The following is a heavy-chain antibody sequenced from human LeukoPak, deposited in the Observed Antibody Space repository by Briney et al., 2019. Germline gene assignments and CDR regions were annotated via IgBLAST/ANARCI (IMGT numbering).Heavy chain of an antibody. V-gene: IGHV3-66*01. CDR2: LYSGGTA. J-gene: IGHJ6*02. D-gene: IGHD5/OR15-5a*01. CDR3: ARGRAGGSTTYNMDV. Sequence: PGGSLRLSCAASGFIVNGKHMSWVRQAPGKGLEWVSGLYSGGTAYYADSVRGRFTISRVNSKNTLYLQMNTLRAEDTALYYCARGRAGGSTTYNMDVWGQGTTVTVSS. CDR1: GFIVNGKH.